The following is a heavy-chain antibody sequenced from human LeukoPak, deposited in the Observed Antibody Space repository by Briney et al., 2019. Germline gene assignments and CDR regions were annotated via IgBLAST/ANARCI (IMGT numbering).Heavy chain of an antibody. CDR2: IYTSGST. D-gene: IGHD6-19*01. J-gene: IGHJ4*02. V-gene: IGHV4-61*02. Sequence: SQTLSLTCTVSGGSISSGSYYWSWIRQPAGKGLEWIGRIYTSGSTNYNPSLKSRVTISVDTSKNQFSLKLSSVTAADTAVYYCARSGGWSAFDYWGQGTLVTVSS. CDR1: GGSISSGSYY. CDR3: ARSGGWSAFDY.